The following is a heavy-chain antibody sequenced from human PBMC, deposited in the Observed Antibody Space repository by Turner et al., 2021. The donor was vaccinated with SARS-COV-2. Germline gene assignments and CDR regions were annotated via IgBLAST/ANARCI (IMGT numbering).Heavy chain of an antibody. Sequence: QVQLQESCPGLVKPSETLSLTCTVSGGSISSYYWSWIRQPPGKGLEWIGYIYYSGSTNYNPSLKSRVRISVDTSKNQFSLKLTSVTAADTAVYYCARGRGGGGSSNNWFDPWGQGTLVIVSS. D-gene: IGHD2-15*01. CDR2: IYYSGST. J-gene: IGHJ5*02. V-gene: IGHV4-59*01. CDR1: GGSISSYY. CDR3: ARGRGGGGSSNNWFDP.